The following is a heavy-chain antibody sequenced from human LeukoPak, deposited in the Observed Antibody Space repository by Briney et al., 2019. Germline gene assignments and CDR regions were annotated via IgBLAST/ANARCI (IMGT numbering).Heavy chain of an antibody. J-gene: IGHJ3*02. V-gene: IGHV1-2*02. CDR2: INPNSGGT. D-gene: IGHD1-14*01. Sequence: ASVKVSCKASGYTFTGYYMHWVRQAPGQGLEWMGWINPNSGGTNYAQKFQGRVTMTRDTSISTVYMELSSLRSEDTAVYYCAREPQGYAFDIWGQGTMVTVSS. CDR3: AREPQGYAFDI. CDR1: GYTFTGYY.